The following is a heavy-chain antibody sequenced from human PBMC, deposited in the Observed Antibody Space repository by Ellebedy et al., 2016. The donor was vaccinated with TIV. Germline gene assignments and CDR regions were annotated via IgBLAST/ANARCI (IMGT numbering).Heavy chain of an antibody. CDR2: IIPIFGTA. V-gene: IGHV1-69*06. CDR1: GGTFSSYA. Sequence: SVKVSXXASGGTFSSYAISWVRQAPGQGLEWMGGIIPIFGTANYAQKFQGRVTITADKSTSTAYMELSSLRSEDTAVYYCARGIAVAGDTFDYWGQGTLVTVSS. CDR3: ARGIAVAGDTFDY. J-gene: IGHJ4*02. D-gene: IGHD6-19*01.